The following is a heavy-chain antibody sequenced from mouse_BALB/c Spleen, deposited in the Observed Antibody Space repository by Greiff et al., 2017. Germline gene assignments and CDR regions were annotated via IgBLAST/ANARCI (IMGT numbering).Heavy chain of an antibody. CDR3: ARDYYGSLSAY. J-gene: IGHJ3*01. V-gene: IGHV1-7*01. CDR1: GYTFTSYW. CDR2: INPSTGYT. Sequence: LQESGAELAKPGASVKMSCKASGYTFTSYWMHWVKQRPGQGLEWIGYINPSTGYTEYNQKFKDKATLTADKSSSTAYMQLSSLTSEDSAVYYCARDYYGSLSAYWGQGTLVTVSA. D-gene: IGHD1-1*01.